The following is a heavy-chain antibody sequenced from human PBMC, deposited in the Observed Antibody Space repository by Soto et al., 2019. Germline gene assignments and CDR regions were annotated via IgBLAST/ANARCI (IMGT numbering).Heavy chain of an antibody. CDR3: AKGGRQWLVTSDFNY. CDR2: ISYDGSNK. J-gene: IGHJ4*02. Sequence: RLSCAASGFNFSSYGMHWVRQAQGKGLEWVAVISYDGSNKYYADSVKSRFTISRDSSKNTVSLEMTSLIAEDTSFYYCAKGGRQWLVTSDFNYWGQGALVTVSS. CDR1: GFNFSSYG. D-gene: IGHD6-19*01. V-gene: IGHV3-30*18.